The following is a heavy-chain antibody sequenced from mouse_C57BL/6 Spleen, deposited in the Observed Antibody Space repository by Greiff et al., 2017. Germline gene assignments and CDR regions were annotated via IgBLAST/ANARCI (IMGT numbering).Heavy chain of an antibody. D-gene: IGHD1-1*01. CDR1: GYTFTGYW. CDR3: ARGGIRRDFDY. CDR2: ILPGSGST. J-gene: IGHJ2*01. Sequence: QVQLQQSGAELMKPGASVKLSCKASGYTFTGYWIEWVKQRPGHGLEWIGEILPGSGSTNYNEKFKGKATDTADTSSNTAYMQLSSLTTKDSAIYDCARGGIRRDFDYWGQGTTLTVSS. V-gene: IGHV1-9*01.